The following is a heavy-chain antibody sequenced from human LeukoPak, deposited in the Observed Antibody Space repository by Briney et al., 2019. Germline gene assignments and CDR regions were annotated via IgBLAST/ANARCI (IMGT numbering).Heavy chain of an antibody. J-gene: IGHJ6*03. D-gene: IGHD2-2*01. CDR1: GFTFSDYY. Sequence: PGGSLRLSCAASGFTFSDYYMSWIRQAPGEGLEWVSYISSSGSTIYYADSVKGRFTISRDNAKNSLYLQMNSLRAEDTAVYYCARVPYCSSTSCYAGYYYYYMDVWGKGTTVTISS. CDR2: ISSSGSTI. CDR3: ARVPYCSSTSCYAGYYYYYMDV. V-gene: IGHV3-11*01.